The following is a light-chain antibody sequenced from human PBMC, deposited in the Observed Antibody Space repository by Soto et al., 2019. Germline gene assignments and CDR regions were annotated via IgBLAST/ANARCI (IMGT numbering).Light chain of an antibody. V-gene: IGKV3-20*01. CDR3: QQYGSSPSALT. J-gene: IGKJ4*02. CDR1: QSVSSSF. Sequence: EVVMTQSPATLSVSPGGRATLSCRASQSVSSSFLDWYQQKPGQAPRPLMYGASSRATGIPDRFSGSGSGTDFTLTISRLEPEDFAVYYCQQYGSSPSALTFGGGTE. CDR2: GAS.